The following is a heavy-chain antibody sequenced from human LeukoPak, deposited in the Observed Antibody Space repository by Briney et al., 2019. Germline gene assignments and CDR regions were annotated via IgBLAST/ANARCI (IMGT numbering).Heavy chain of an antibody. V-gene: IGHV1-69*10. D-gene: IGHD2-15*01. CDR2: IIPIFGIA. J-gene: IGHJ4*02. CDR1: GGTFSSYA. Sequence: EASVKVSCKASGGTFSSYAISWVRQAPGQGLEWMGGIIPIFGIANYAQKFQGRVTITADKSTSTAYMELSSLRSEDTAVYYCAGREDPRYCSGGSCSVGWGQGTLVTVSS. CDR3: AGREDPRYCSGGSCSVG.